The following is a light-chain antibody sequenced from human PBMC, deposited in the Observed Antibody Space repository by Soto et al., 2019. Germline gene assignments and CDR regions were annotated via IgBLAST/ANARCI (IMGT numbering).Light chain of an antibody. CDR2: KAS. J-gene: IGKJ3*01. V-gene: IGKV1-5*03. CDR3: QEYNSYSRFT. Sequence: DIQMTQSPSTLSASVGDRVAITCRASQNINSWLAWYQQKPGKAPKLLIYKASSLESEVPSRFSGSGSGTEFTLTISCLQPDDFATYYCQEYNSYSRFTFGPGTRWIS. CDR1: QNINSW.